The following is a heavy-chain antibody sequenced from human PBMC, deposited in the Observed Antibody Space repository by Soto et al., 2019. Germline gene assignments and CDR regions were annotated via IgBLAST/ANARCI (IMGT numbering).Heavy chain of an antibody. CDR3: ARQDIVVVHWFDP. CDR1: GGSISSSSYY. V-gene: IGHV4-39*01. D-gene: IGHD2-2*01. CDR2: IYYSGST. Sequence: SETLSLTCTVSGGSISSSSYYWGWIRQPPGKGLEWIGSIYYSGSTYYNPSLKSRVTISVDTSKNQFSLKLSSVTAADTAVYYCARQDIVVVHWFDPWGQGTLVTVSS. J-gene: IGHJ5*02.